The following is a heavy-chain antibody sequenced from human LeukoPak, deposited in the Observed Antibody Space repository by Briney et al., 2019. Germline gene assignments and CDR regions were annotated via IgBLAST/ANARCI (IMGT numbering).Heavy chain of an antibody. V-gene: IGHV3-30*04. J-gene: IGHJ3*02. D-gene: IGHD2-15*01. CDR1: GFTFSSYA. CDR3: ARDTGDVVVVAATRGNDAFDI. CDR2: ISYDGSNK. Sequence: PGRSLKLSCAASGFTFSSYAMHWVRQAPGKGPEWAAVISYDGSNKYYADSVKGRFTISRDNSKNTLYLQMNSLRAEDTAVYYCARDTGDVVVVAATRGNDAFDIWGQGTMVTVSS.